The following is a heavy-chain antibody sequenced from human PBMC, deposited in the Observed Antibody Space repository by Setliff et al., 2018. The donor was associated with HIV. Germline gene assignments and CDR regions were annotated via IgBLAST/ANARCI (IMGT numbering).Heavy chain of an antibody. D-gene: IGHD3-10*01. CDR2: IKSKTVTETT. CDR3: TTDDITMLY. Sequence: PGGSLRLSCAASGFTFNDAWMNWVRQAPGKGLEWVGRIKSKTVTETTDVAAPVKGRFTISRDDSQNMVYLQMNSLKTEDTAVYYCTTDDITMLYWGQGTLVTVSS. V-gene: IGHV3-15*01. J-gene: IGHJ4*02. CDR1: GFTFNDAW.